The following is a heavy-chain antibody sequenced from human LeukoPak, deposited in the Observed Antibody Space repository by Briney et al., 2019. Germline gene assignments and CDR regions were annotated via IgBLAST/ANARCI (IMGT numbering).Heavy chain of an antibody. Sequence: GASVKVSCKASGGTFSSYAISWVRQAPGQGLEWMGGIIPIFGTANYAQKFQGRVTITTDESTSTAYMELSSLRSEDTAVYYCARGDITMVRGVIIYFDYWGQGTLVTVSS. CDR3: ARGDITMVRGVIIYFDY. D-gene: IGHD3-10*01. J-gene: IGHJ4*02. CDR2: IIPIFGTA. V-gene: IGHV1-69*05. CDR1: GGTFSSYA.